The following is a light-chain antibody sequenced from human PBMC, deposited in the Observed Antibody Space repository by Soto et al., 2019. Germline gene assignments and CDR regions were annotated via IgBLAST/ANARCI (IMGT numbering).Light chain of an antibody. CDR1: QAVNTR. J-gene: IGKJ1*01. V-gene: IGKV3-20*01. Sequence: EIVLTQSPATLSSFPGDRVTLSCRASQAVNTRLAWYQHKPDQAPRLLIYGASSRATGIPDRFSGSGSGTDFTLTISRLEPEDFAVYFCQQFGRSTGTFGQGTKVDIK. CDR3: QQFGRSTGT. CDR2: GAS.